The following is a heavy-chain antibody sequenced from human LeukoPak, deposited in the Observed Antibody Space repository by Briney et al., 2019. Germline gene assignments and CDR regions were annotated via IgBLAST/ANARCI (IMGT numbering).Heavy chain of an antibody. J-gene: IGHJ5*02. CDR2: IYPADSDI. CDR1: GYSINNYW. V-gene: IGHV5-51*01. D-gene: IGHD2-15*01. Sequence: GESLKISCKGSGYSINNYWIGWVRQMPGKGLEWMRIIYPADSDIRYSPSFQGQVTISADKSISTAYLQWSSLKASDTAMYYCARREYCSGGSCYTWFDPWGQGTLVTVSS. CDR3: ARREYCSGGSCYTWFDP.